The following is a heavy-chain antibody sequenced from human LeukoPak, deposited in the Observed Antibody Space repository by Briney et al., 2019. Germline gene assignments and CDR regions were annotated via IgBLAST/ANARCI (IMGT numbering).Heavy chain of an antibody. V-gene: IGHV2-70*11. CDR3: ARGIAAAGYTFDI. J-gene: IGHJ3*02. CDR1: GFSLSPSGMC. CDR2: IDWDNDK. Sequence: RESGPALVKPTQTLTLTCTFSGFSLSPSGMCVSWIRQPPGKAPEWLARIDWDNDKYYSTSLKTRLTISKDTSKNQVVLTMTNMDPVDTATYYCARGIAAAGYTFDIWGQGTMVTVSS. D-gene: IGHD6-13*01.